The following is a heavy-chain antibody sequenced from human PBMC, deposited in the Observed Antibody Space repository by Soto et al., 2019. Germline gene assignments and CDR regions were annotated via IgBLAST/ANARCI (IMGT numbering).Heavy chain of an antibody. V-gene: IGHV1-24*01. CDR1: GYTLTELS. D-gene: IGHD3-3*01. CDR2: FDPEDGET. CDR3: ATMYVWSGRGYNWFDP. Sequence: EASVKVSCKVSGYTLTELSMHWVRQAPGKGLEWMGGFDPEDGETIYAQKFQGRVTMTEDTSTDTAYMELSSLRSEDTAVYYCATMYVWSGRGYNWFDPWGQGTLVTVSS. J-gene: IGHJ5*02.